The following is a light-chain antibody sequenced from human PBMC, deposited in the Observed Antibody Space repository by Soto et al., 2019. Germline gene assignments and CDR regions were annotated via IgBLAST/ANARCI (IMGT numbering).Light chain of an antibody. J-gene: IGKJ2*01. V-gene: IGKV3-20*01. Sequence: EIVLTQSPGTLSLSPGERATLSCRASQSVSSSYLAWYQQKPGQAPRLLIYGASSRATGIPDRCSGSGSGTDFTLTISRLGPEDFAVYYCQQYGSSPTFGQGTKLEIK. CDR1: QSVSSSY. CDR3: QQYGSSPT. CDR2: GAS.